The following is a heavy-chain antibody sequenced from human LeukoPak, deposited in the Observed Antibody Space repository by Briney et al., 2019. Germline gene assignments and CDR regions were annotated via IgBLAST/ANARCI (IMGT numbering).Heavy chain of an antibody. CDR1: GFTFSSYS. CDR3: AKIPGSGSTYYYYYYMDV. D-gene: IGHD3-10*01. J-gene: IGHJ6*03. V-gene: IGHV3-21*01. Sequence: SGGSPRLSCAASGFTFSSYSMNWVRQAPGKGLEWVSSISSSSSYIYYADSVKGRFTISRDNSKNTLYLQMNSLRAEDTAVYYCAKIPGSGSTYYYYYYMDVWGKGTTVTISS. CDR2: ISSSSSYI.